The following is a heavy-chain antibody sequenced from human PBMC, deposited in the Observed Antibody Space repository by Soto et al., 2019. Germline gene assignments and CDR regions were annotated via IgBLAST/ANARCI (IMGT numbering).Heavy chain of an antibody. V-gene: IGHV1-3*01. J-gene: IGHJ3*02. Sequence: ASVKVSCKASGYTFTSYAMHWVRQAPGQRLEWMGWINAGNGNTKYSQKFQGRVTITRDTSASTAYMELSSLRSEDTAVYYCARGDIVVVVAATVVFDIWGQGTMVTVSS. CDR1: GYTFTSYA. D-gene: IGHD2-15*01. CDR2: INAGNGNT. CDR3: ARGDIVVVVAATVVFDI.